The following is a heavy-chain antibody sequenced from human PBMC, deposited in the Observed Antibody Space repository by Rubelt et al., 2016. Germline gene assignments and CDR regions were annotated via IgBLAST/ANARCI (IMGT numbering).Heavy chain of an antibody. CDR1: GGSISSYY. V-gene: IGHV4-59*08. D-gene: IGHD5-12*01. Sequence: QVRLQESGPGLVKPSGTLSLTCTVSGGSISSYYWSWIRQPPGKGLEWIGYVHYSGSTDYNPSLKSRVTISVDTSKKQFSLKVRSVTAADTAVYYCARTSGYNYDEAFDIWGQGTMVTVSS. CDR2: VHYSGST. J-gene: IGHJ3*02. CDR3: ARTSGYNYDEAFDI.